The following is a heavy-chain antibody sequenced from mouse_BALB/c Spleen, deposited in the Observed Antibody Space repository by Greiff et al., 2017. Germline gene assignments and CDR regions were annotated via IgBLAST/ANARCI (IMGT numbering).Heavy chain of an antibody. CDR3: ARDSQSTMITTDYAMDY. J-gene: IGHJ4*01. CDR1: GFSLTSYG. Sequence: QVQLKESGPGLVAPSQSLSITCTVSGFSLTSYGVHWVRQPPGKGLEWLGVIWAGGSTNYNSALMSRLSISKDNSKSQVFLKMNSLQTDDTAMYYCARDSQSTMITTDYAMDYWGQGTSVTVSS. D-gene: IGHD2-4*01. V-gene: IGHV2-9*02. CDR2: IWAGGST.